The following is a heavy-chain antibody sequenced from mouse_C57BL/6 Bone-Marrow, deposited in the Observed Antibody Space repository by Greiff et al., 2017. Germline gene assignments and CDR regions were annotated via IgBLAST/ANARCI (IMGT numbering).Heavy chain of an antibody. CDR2: IDPSDSYT. CDR3: ARPDYYGPMDY. D-gene: IGHD1-2*01. V-gene: IGHV1-50*01. CDR1: GYTFTSYW. Sequence: QVQLQQPGAELVKPGASVKLSCKASGYTFTSYWMQWVKQRPGQGLEWIGEIDPSDSYTNYNQKFKGKATLTVDTSSSTAYMQLSSLTSADSAVYYCARPDYYGPMDYWGQGTSVTVSS. J-gene: IGHJ4*01.